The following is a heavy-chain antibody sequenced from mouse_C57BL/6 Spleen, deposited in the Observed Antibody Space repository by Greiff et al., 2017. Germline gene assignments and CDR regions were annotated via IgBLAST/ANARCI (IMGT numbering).Heavy chain of an antibody. V-gene: IGHV5-4*01. CDR1: GFTFSSYA. CDR2: ISDGGSYT. CDR3: ARTNYYGSSYYFDY. Sequence: EVHLVESGGGLVKPGGSLKLSCAASGFTFSSYAMSWVRQTPEKRLEWVATISDGGSYTYYPDNVKGRFTISRDNAKNNLYLQMSHLKSEDTAMYYCARTNYYGSSYYFDYWGQGTTLTVSS. J-gene: IGHJ2*01. D-gene: IGHD1-1*01.